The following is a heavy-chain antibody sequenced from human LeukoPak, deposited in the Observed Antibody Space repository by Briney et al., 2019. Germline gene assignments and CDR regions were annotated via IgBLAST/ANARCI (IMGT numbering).Heavy chain of an antibody. CDR1: GGSISSSSYY. CDR2: IYYSGST. V-gene: IGHV4-39*07. Sequence: SETLSLTCTVSGGSISSSSYYWGWIRQPPGKGLEWIGSIYYSGSTYYNPSLKSRVTISVDTSKNQFSLKLSSVTAADTAVYYCGREGAGWSGYYIDYYYYYMDVWGKGTTVTVSS. J-gene: IGHJ6*03. D-gene: IGHD3-3*01. CDR3: GREGAGWSGYYIDYYYYYMDV.